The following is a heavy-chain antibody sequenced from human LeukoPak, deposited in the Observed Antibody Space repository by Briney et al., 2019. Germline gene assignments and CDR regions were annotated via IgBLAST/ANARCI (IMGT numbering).Heavy chain of an antibody. J-gene: IGHJ4*02. Sequence: PGGSLRLSCAASGFTFSGSAMHWVRQASGKGLEWVGRIRSKANSYATAYAASVKGRFTISRDDSKNTAYLQTNSLKTEDTAVYYCTIVTYRRLYSSGGEVDYWGQGTLVTVSS. D-gene: IGHD6-19*01. CDR2: IRSKANSYAT. CDR1: GFTFSGSA. V-gene: IGHV3-73*01. CDR3: TIVTYRRLYSSGGEVDY.